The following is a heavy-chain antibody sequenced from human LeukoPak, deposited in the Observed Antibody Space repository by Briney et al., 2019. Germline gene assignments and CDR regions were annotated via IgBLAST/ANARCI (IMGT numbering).Heavy chain of an antibody. CDR2: IIPIFGTA. J-gene: IGHJ5*02. CDR1: GGTFSSYA. Sequence: SVKVSCKASGGTFSSYAISWVQQAPGQGLEWMGGIIPIFGTANYAQKFQGRVTITADESTSTAYMELSSLRSEDTAVYYCARGYYDFWSGYPPASGRFDPWGQGTLVTVSS. D-gene: IGHD3-3*01. V-gene: IGHV1-69*13. CDR3: ARGYYDFWSGYPPASGRFDP.